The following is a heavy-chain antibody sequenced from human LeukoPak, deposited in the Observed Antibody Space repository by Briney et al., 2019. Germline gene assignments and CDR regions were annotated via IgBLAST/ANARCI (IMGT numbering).Heavy chain of an antibody. V-gene: IGHV4-34*01. CDR2: INHSGST. CDR1: GGSFSGYY. J-gene: IGHJ1*01. Sequence: SETLSLTCAVYGGSFSGYYWSWIRQPPGKGLQWIGEINHSGSTNYNPSLKSRVTISVDTSKNQFSLKLSSLTAADTAVYYCARVRYQLLLRAEYFQHWGQGTLVTVSS. CDR3: ARVRYQLLLRAEYFQH. D-gene: IGHD2-2*01.